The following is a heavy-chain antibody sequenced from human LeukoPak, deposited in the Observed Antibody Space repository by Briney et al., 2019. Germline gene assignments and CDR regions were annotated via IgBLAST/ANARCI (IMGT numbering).Heavy chain of an antibody. Sequence: ASVKVSCKASGGTFSSYAISWVRQAPGQGLEWMGWISAYNGNTNYAQKLQGRVTMTTDTSTSTAYMELRSLRSDDTAVYYCARDGEGVAAAGIRPQYFQHWGQGTLVTVSS. CDR2: ISAYNGNT. V-gene: IGHV1-18*01. CDR3: ARDGEGVAAAGIRPQYFQH. CDR1: GGTFSSYA. J-gene: IGHJ1*01. D-gene: IGHD6-13*01.